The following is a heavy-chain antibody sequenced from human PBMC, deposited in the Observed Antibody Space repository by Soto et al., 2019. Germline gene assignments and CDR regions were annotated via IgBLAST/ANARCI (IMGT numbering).Heavy chain of an antibody. CDR2: IYHSGST. Sequence: SETLSLTCAVYGGSFSGYYWSWIRQPPGKGLEWIGEIYHSGSTNYNPSLKSRVTISVDKSKNQFSLKLSSVTAADTAVYYCARAQRCTNGVCPYYYYGMDVWGQGTTVTVSS. V-gene: IGHV4-34*01. CDR1: GGSFSGYY. D-gene: IGHD2-8*01. J-gene: IGHJ6*02. CDR3: ARAQRCTNGVCPYYYYGMDV.